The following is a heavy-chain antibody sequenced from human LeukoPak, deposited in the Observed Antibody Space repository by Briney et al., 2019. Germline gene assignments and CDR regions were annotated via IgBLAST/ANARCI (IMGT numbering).Heavy chain of an antibody. Sequence: GGSLRLSCAASGFTFSSYSMNWVRQAPGKGLEWVSDISGSGGSTYYADSVKGRFTISRDNSGSTLYLQMNSLRGEDTAVYYCAKGCSGGSCSTDYWGQGTLVTVSS. D-gene: IGHD2-15*01. CDR3: AKGCSGGSCSTDY. J-gene: IGHJ4*02. CDR1: GFTFSSYS. CDR2: ISGSGGST. V-gene: IGHV3-23*01.